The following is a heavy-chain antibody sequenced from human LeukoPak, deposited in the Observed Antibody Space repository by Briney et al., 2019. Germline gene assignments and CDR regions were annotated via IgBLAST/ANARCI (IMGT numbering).Heavy chain of an antibody. CDR3: ARTGIAVAGMFN. J-gene: IGHJ4*02. D-gene: IGHD6-19*01. V-gene: IGHV3-53*01. Sequence: GGSLRLSCAASGFTVSSNYMSWVRQAPGKGLEWVSVIYSGGSTYYADSVKGRFTISRGNSKNTLYLQMNSLRAEDTAVYYCARTGIAVAGMFNWGQGTLVTVSS. CDR2: IYSGGST. CDR1: GFTVSSNY.